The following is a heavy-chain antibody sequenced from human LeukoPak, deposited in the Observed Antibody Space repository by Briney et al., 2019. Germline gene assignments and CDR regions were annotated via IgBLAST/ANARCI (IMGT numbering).Heavy chain of an antibody. D-gene: IGHD4-17*01. V-gene: IGHV3-53*05. Sequence: GGSLRLSCAASGFTVSSNYMSWVRQAPGQGLEWVSVIYSGGSTFYAESVKGRFTISRDNSKNTVYLQMNSLTTEDTAVYYCARAIYGDYSFDYWGQGTLVTVSS. J-gene: IGHJ4*02. CDR3: ARAIYGDYSFDY. CDR2: IYSGGST. CDR1: GFTVSSNY.